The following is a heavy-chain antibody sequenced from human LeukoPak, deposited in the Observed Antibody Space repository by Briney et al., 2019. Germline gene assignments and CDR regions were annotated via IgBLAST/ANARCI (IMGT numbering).Heavy chain of an antibody. D-gene: IGHD6-13*01. Sequence: ASVKVSCKASEYTFTNYDINWVRQATGQGLEWMGWMNPNSGDTGYAQKFQGRVTMTRNTSISTAYMELSSLRSEDTAVYYCARMSAAGTHYWGQGTLVTVSS. V-gene: IGHV1-8*01. CDR2: MNPNSGDT. J-gene: IGHJ4*02. CDR1: EYTFTNYD. CDR3: ARMSAAGTHY.